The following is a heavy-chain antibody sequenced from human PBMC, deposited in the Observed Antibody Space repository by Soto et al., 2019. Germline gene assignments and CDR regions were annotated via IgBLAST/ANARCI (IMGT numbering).Heavy chain of an antibody. Sequence: GGSLRLSCAASGFTFDDYAMHWVRQAPGKGLEWVSGISWNSGSIGYADSVKGRFTISRDNAKNSLYLQMNSLRAEDTALYYCAKGGDDFWSGYYGNFDYWGQGTLVTVSS. CDR2: ISWNSGSI. D-gene: IGHD3-3*01. V-gene: IGHV3-9*01. CDR3: AKGGDDFWSGYYGNFDY. J-gene: IGHJ4*02. CDR1: GFTFDDYA.